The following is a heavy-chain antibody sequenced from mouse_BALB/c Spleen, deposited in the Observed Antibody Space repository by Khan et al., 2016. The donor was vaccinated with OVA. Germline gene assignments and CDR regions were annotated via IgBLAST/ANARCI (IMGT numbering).Heavy chain of an antibody. Sequence: VQLQESGPGLVAPSQSLSITCTVSGFSLSTYNIHWVRQPPGKGLEWLGMIWGGGGTDYNSTLKSRLSISKDNSKSQVFLKLNSLQTDDTAMYYCARAYYRYDGYYAMDYWGKGTSVTVSS. D-gene: IGHD2-14*01. CDR3: ARAYYRYDGYYAMDY. J-gene: IGHJ4*01. V-gene: IGHV2-6-4*01. CDR2: IWGGGGT. CDR1: GFSLSTYN.